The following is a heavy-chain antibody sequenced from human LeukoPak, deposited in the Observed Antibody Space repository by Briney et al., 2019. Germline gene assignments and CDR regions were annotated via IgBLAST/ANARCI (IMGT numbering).Heavy chain of an antibody. J-gene: IGHJ4*02. D-gene: IGHD2-21*02. CDR3: VREDTPATANY. CDR1: GFTSGIYA. V-gene: IGHV3-23*01. CDR2: FSGGGDS. Sequence: GGSLRLSCAASGFTSGIYAVSWVRQAPGKGLEWVSAFSGGGDSYYADSVKGRFTISRDNSKDTLFLQMHSLRPGDTAVYYCVREDTPATANYWGQGTLVTISS.